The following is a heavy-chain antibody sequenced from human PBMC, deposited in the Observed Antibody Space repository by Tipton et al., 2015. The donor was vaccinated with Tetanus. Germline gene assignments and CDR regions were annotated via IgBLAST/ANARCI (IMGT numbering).Heavy chain of an antibody. D-gene: IGHD4-17*01. Sequence: LRLSCNVSGASMSSSSYYWDWIRQPPGKGLEWIGSIYYSGSSYYNPSLESRVTTSLDTSKNRFSLKLTSVTAADAAVYYCARPSTTVTPRAFDVWGQGTMVTVSS. CDR3: ARPSTTVTPRAFDV. J-gene: IGHJ3*01. CDR2: IYYSGSS. V-gene: IGHV4-39*01. CDR1: GASMSSSSYY.